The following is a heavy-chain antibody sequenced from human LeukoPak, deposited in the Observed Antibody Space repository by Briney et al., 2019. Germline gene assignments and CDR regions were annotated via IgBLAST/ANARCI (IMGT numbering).Heavy chain of an antibody. CDR2: IYSGGIT. CDR3: AREYCSGGRCYFDY. V-gene: IGHV3-53*01. J-gene: IGHJ4*02. D-gene: IGHD2-15*01. Sequence: GGSLTLSCAASGFTVSSNHMTWVRQAPTKGLEWVSLIYSGGITYYADSVKGRFTIFRDSSKNTLYLEMNRLRAEDTAVYYCAREYCSGGRCYFDYWGQGTLVTVSS. CDR1: GFTVSSNH.